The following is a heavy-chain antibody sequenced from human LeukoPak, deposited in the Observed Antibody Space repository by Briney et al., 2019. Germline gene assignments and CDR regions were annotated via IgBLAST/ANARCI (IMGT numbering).Heavy chain of an antibody. Sequence: GGSLRLSCAASGFTFSDYFIDWVRQAPGKGLEWVGRIRDKVHSYTTGYAASVKGRFTISRDDSKDSLFLQMDSLQIEDTAVYYCTRRSSTWYSDYWGQGTLVTVSS. J-gene: IGHJ4*02. CDR1: GFTFSDYF. D-gene: IGHD6-13*01. CDR2: IRDKVHSYTT. V-gene: IGHV3-72*01. CDR3: TRRSSTWYSDY.